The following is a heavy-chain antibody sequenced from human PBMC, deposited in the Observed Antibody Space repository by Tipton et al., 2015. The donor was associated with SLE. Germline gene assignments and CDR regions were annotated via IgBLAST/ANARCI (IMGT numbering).Heavy chain of an antibody. CDR1: GGSFSGYY. CDR2: INHSGST. D-gene: IGHD3-10*01. CDR3: ARARRAYGSGGDAFDI. V-gene: IGHV4-34*01. Sequence: TLSLTCAVYGGSFSGYYWSWIRQPPGKGLEWIGEINHSGSTNYNPSLKSRVTTSVDTSKNQFSLKLSSVTAADTAVYYCARARRAYGSGGDAFDIWGQGTMVTVSS. J-gene: IGHJ3*02.